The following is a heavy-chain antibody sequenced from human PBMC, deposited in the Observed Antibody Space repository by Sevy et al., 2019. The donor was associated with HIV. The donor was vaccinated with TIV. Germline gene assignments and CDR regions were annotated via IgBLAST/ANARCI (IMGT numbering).Heavy chain of an antibody. D-gene: IGHD2-2*01. CDR1: GFTFSSYW. CDR3: ARDSQNIVVVSAATINYYYSYYMDV. CDR2: IKQDGSER. Sequence: GGSLRLSCAASGFTFSSYWMSWVRQAPGKGLEWVANIKQDGSERYYEDSVKGRFTISRDNTKNSLYLQMNSLRVEDTAVYYFARDSQNIVVVSAATINYYYSYYMDVWGKGTTVTVSS. V-gene: IGHV3-7*01. J-gene: IGHJ6*03.